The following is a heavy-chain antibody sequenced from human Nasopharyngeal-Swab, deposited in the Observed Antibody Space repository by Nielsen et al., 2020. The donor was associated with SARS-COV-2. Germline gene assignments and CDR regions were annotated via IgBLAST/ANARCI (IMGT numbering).Heavy chain of an antibody. Sequence: SETLSLTCTVSGGSISSYYWSWIRQPPGKGLEWIGYIYYSGGTNYNPSLKSRVTISVDTSKNQFSLKLSSVTAADTAVYYCARLYYDSSGYYYGRWGQGTLVTVSS. CDR2: IYYSGGT. J-gene: IGHJ4*02. D-gene: IGHD3-22*01. CDR1: GGSISSYY. V-gene: IGHV4-59*08. CDR3: ARLYYDSSGYYYGR.